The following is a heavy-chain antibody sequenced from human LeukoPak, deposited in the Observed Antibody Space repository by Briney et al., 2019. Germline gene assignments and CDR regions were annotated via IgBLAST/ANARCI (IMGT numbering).Heavy chain of an antibody. CDR2: INPNSGGT. J-gene: IGHJ4*02. Sequence: ASVKVSCKASGYTFTGYYMHWVRQAPGQGLERMGWINPNSGGTNYAQKFQGRVTMTRDTSISTAYMELSRLRSDDTAVYYCARDLKRRYYYGLGYWGQGTLVTVSS. CDR1: GYTFTGYY. V-gene: IGHV1-2*02. CDR3: ARDLKRRYYYGLGY. D-gene: IGHD3-10*01.